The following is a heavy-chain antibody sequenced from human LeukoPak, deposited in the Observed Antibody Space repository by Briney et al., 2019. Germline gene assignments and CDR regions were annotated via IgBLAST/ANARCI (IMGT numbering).Heavy chain of an antibody. CDR3: ARGSPVEAFDI. D-gene: IGHD5-24*01. CDR2: IYITGST. J-gene: IGHJ3*02. CDR1: GGAINSGDYH. V-gene: IGHV4-61*02. Sequence: SDTLSLTCTVLGGAINSGDYHWSWIRLPAGKGLEWIGRIYITGSTNYNPSLKSRVTMSVDTSKNQFSLRLNSMTAADTAVYYCARGSPVEAFDIWGQGTMVTVSS.